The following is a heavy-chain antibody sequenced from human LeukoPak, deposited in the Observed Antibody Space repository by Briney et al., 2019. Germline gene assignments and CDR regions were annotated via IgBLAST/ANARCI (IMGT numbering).Heavy chain of an antibody. Sequence: GGSLRLSCAASGFTFSRYWMHWVRQAPGKGLVWVSRINSDGSSTTYADSVRGRFSISRDNAKNSLYLQMNSLRAEDTAVYYCARDLGCSSGPNYWGQGTRVTVSS. CDR1: GFTFSRYW. J-gene: IGHJ4*02. CDR2: INSDGSST. D-gene: IGHD6-19*01. CDR3: ARDLGCSSGPNY. V-gene: IGHV3-74*01.